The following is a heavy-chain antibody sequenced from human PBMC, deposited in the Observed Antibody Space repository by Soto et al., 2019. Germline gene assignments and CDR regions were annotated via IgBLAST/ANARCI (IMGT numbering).Heavy chain of an antibody. Sequence: GGSLRLSCAASGFTSSTYATSWVRQAPGKGLEWVSTISDNGDRTYYAASVKGRFTISRDNSKNTLYLLMNSLSAEDTALYYCAKVHGSGTYYNFPDYWGQGTLVTVSS. CDR1: GFTSSTYA. CDR3: AKVHGSGTYYNFPDY. CDR2: ISDNGDRT. J-gene: IGHJ4*02. D-gene: IGHD3-10*01. V-gene: IGHV3-23*01.